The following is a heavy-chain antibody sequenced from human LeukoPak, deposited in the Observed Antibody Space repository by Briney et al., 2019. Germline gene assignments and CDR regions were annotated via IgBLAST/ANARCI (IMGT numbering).Heavy chain of an antibody. Sequence: GGSLRLSCAASGFTFSSYEMIWVRQAPGKGLEWVSYISSTGSTIYYTDSVKVRFTISRDNAKNSLYLQMNSLRAEDTAVYYCARLPGEYCGGDCYPRYYFDYWGQGTLVTVSS. CDR1: GFTFSSYE. CDR2: ISSTGSTI. V-gene: IGHV3-48*03. D-gene: IGHD2-21*02. CDR3: ARLPGEYCGGDCYPRYYFDY. J-gene: IGHJ4*02.